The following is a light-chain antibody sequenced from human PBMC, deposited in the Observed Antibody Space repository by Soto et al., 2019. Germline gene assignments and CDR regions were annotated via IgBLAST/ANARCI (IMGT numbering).Light chain of an antibody. CDR2: DAS. CDR1: QSVGSY. Sequence: EIVLTQSPATLSLSPGERATLSCRASQSVGSYLAWYHQKPGQAPRLLIYDASNRATGIPARFSGSGSGTDFTLAISSLEPEDFAVYYCQQGSNWPWTFGQGTKVEVK. J-gene: IGKJ1*01. V-gene: IGKV3-11*01. CDR3: QQGSNWPWT.